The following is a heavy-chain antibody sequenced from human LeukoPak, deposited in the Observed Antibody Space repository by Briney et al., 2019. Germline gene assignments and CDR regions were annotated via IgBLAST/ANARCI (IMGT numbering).Heavy chain of an antibody. J-gene: IGHJ4*02. D-gene: IGHD6-13*01. CDR2: IYTSGST. CDR1: GGSIGSGSYY. V-gene: IGHV4-61*02. CDR3: ARMGIADDY. Sequence: SQTLSLTCTVSGGSIGSGSYYWSWIRQPAGKGLEWIGRIYTSGSTNYNPSLKSRVTISVDTSKNQFSLKLSSVTAADTAVYYCARMGIADDYWGQGTLVTVSS.